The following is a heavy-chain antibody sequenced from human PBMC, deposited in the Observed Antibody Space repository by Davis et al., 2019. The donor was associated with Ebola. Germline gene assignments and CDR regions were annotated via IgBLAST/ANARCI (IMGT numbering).Heavy chain of an antibody. CDR1: GYTFTSYA. V-gene: IGHV1-3*01. Sequence: ASVKVSCKASGYTFTSYAMHWVRQAPGQRLEWMGWINAGNGNTKYSQKFQGRVTITRDTSTSTAYMELSSLRSEDTAVYYCAARAVRYFEVEDGMDVWGQGTTVTVSS. J-gene: IGHJ6*02. D-gene: IGHD3-9*01. CDR2: INAGNGNT. CDR3: AARAVRYFEVEDGMDV.